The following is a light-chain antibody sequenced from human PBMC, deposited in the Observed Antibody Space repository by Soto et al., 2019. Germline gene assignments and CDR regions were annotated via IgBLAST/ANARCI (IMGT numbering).Light chain of an antibody. CDR1: QSVSNK. V-gene: IGKV3-15*01. CDR3: QHYYGWPPET. J-gene: IGKJ1*01. CDR2: GAS. Sequence: EVVMTQSPGTLSVSPGERAALSCRASQSVSNKLAWYQQKPGQAPRLLIYGASTRATGVPARFSGSGSGTEFTLTISSLQSEDFAVYYCQHYYGWPPETFGQGTKVDIK.